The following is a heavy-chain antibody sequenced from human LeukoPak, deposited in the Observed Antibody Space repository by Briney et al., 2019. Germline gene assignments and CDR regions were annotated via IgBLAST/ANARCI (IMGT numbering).Heavy chain of an antibody. CDR2: IIPILGIA. Sequence: SVKVSCKASGGTFSSYTISWVRQAPGQGLEWMGRIIPILGIANYAQKFQGRVRITADKSTSTAYMELSSLRSEDTAVYYCASQRRSYDSSGYPRSYWGQGTLVTVSS. CDR1: GGTFSSYT. D-gene: IGHD3-22*01. CDR3: ASQRRSYDSSGYPRSY. J-gene: IGHJ4*02. V-gene: IGHV1-69*02.